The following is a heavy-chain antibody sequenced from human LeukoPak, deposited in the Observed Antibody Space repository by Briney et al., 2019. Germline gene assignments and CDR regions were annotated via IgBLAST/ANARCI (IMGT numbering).Heavy chain of an antibody. CDR1: GFTFSSYA. Sequence: GSLRLSCAASGFTFSSYAMSWVRQAPGKGLEWVSVIYSGGSTYYADSVKGRFTISRDNSKNTLYLQMNSLRAEDTAVYYCARGGYYLFDYWGQGTLVTVSS. CDR3: ARGGYYLFDY. CDR2: IYSGGST. V-gene: IGHV3-53*01. D-gene: IGHD3-22*01. J-gene: IGHJ4*02.